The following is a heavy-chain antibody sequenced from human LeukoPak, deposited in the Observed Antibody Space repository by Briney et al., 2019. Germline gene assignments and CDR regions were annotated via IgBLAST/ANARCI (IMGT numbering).Heavy chain of an antibody. D-gene: IGHD3-10*01. CDR2: IKEDESEK. V-gene: IGHV3-7*01. CDR3: VRERYRGSDC. Sequence: GGSLRLSCVASGFTFSTFWMSWVRQAPGKGLEWVANIKEDESEKYYVDSVKGRFTISRDNAKDSLFLQMNSLRVEDTAIYYCVRERYRGSDCWGQGTLVTVSS. J-gene: IGHJ4*02. CDR1: GFTFSTFW.